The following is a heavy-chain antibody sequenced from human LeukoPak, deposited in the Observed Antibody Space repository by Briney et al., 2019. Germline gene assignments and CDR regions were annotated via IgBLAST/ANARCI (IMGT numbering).Heavy chain of an antibody. CDR2: VNPNNGVP. CDR3: AREVGYSSSYYGRFDP. V-gene: IGHV1-2*06. J-gene: IGHJ5*02. D-gene: IGHD2-2*01. CDR1: GYTFTGYY. Sequence: GASVKVSCKASGYTFTGYYMHWVRQAPGQGLEWMGRVNPNNGVPNYAQKFQGRVTMTRDTAISTFYMELSSLRSDDTAVYFCAREVGYSSSYYGRFDPWGQGTLVTVSS.